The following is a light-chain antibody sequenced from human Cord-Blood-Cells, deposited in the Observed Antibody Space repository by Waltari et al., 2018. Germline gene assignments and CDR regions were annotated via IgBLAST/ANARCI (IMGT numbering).Light chain of an antibody. CDR3: KQGQRTPCS. CDR1: QSISSY. Sequence: IQMTKFPSSLSASVGDRVTITCRPSQSISSYLDWYQQKPGKAPQLLIYSASSLQSGVPARFSGSGSGTDFTLTISRLQAEDVATYYCKQGQRTPCSFGEGTKVEIK. CDR2: SAS. J-gene: IGKJ2*04. V-gene: IGKV1-39*01.